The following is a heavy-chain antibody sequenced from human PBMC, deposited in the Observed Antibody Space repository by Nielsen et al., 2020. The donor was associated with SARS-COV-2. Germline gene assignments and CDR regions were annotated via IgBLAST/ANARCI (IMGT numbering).Heavy chain of an antibody. CDR1: GFTFSDYE. J-gene: IGHJ6*02. D-gene: IGHD5-18*01. CDR2: ISSSGATI. CDR3: ARHTTMAIYYYYGMDV. Sequence: GGSLRLSCAASGFTFSDYEMNWVRRAPGKGLEWVSYISSSGATIYYADSVKGRFTNSRDNDKNSLYLQMNSLRAEDTAVYYCARHTTMAIYYYYGMDVWGQGTAVTVSS. V-gene: IGHV3-48*03.